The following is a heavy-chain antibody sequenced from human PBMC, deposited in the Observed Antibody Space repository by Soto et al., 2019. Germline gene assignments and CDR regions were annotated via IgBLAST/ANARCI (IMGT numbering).Heavy chain of an antibody. CDR1: SGYISSRNW. D-gene: IGHD1-1*01. Sequence: QVQLQESGPGLVKPSGTLSLTCGVSSGYISSRNWWSWVRQPPGKGLEWIGEISHSGRTNYNPSLESRLTLSVDKSRNQFYLQLNFVTAADTSVYCCATQTYSYNWHHWGQGTLVTLSS. J-gene: IGHJ5*02. CDR3: ATQTYSYNWHH. V-gene: IGHV4-4*01. CDR2: ISHSGRT.